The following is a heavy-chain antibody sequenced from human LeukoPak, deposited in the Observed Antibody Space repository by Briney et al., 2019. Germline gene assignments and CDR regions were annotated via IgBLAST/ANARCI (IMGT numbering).Heavy chain of an antibody. CDR1: GFTFSSYE. V-gene: IGHV3-48*03. CDR3: ARDIVVVPAASYYYYGMDV. CDR2: ISSSGSTI. D-gene: IGHD2-2*01. Sequence: GGSLRLSCAASGFTFSSYEMNWVRQAPGKGLEWVSYISSSGSTIYYADSVKGRFTISRDNAKNSLYLQMNSLRAEDTAVYYCARDIVVVPAASYYYYGMDVLGQGTTVTVSS. J-gene: IGHJ6*02.